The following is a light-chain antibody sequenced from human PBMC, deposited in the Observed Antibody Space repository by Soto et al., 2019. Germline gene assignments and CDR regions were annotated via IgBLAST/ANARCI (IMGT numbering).Light chain of an antibody. CDR2: DAS. CDR1: QTVRNNY. CDR3: QQFSSYPLT. V-gene: IGKV3-20*01. J-gene: IGKJ4*01. Sequence: EVVLTQSPGTLSLSPGERATLSCRASQTVRNNYLAWYQQKPGQAPRLLIYDASSRATGIPDRFSGGGSGTDFTLTSSRLEPEDFAVYYCQQFSSYPLTFGGGTKVEIK.